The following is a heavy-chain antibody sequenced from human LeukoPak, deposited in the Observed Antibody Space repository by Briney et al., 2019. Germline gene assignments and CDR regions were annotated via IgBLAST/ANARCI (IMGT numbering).Heavy chain of an antibody. CDR1: GGSFSGYY. J-gene: IGHJ4*02. CDR2: INHSGST. Sequence: PSETLSLTCAVYGGSFSGYYWSWIRQPPGKGLEWIGEINHSGSTNYNPSLKSRVTISVGTSKNQFSLKLSSVTAADTAVYYCARGLLYYDYVWGSYRYTPYYFDYWGQGTLVTVSS. CDR3: ARGLLYYDYVWGSYRYTPYYFDY. D-gene: IGHD3-16*02. V-gene: IGHV4-34*01.